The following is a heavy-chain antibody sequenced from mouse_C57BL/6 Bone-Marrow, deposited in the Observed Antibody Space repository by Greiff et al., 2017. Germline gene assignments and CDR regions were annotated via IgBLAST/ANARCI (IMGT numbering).Heavy chain of an antibody. CDR1: GYTFTSYW. J-gene: IGHJ1*03. CDR3: ARDYYGSSYWYFDV. V-gene: IGHV1-52*01. D-gene: IGHD1-1*01. Sequence: VQLQQPGAELVRPGSSVKLSCKASGYTFTSYWMHWVKQRPIQGLEWIGNIDPSDSETHYNQKFKDKATFTVDKSSSTAYIQLSSLTSEDSAVYYCARDYYGSSYWYFDVGGTGTAVTVSS. CDR2: IDPSDSET.